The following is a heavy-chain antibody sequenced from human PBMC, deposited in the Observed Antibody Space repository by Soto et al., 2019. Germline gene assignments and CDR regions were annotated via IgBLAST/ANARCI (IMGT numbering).Heavy chain of an antibody. CDR1: GGTFSSYA. V-gene: IGHV1-69*13. Sequence: SVQVSCKASGGTFSSYAISWVRQAPGQGLEWMGGIIPIFGTANYAQKFQGRVTITADESTSTAYMELSSLRSEDTAVYYCVRGELGFCSSTSCYGRYVFDFWGQGTLVTVSS. CDR2: IIPIFGTA. J-gene: IGHJ4*01. D-gene: IGHD2-2*01. CDR3: VRGELGFCSSTSCYGRYVFDF.